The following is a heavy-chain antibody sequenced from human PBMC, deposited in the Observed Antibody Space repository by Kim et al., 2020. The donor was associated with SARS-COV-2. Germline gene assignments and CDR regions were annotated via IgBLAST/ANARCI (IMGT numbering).Heavy chain of an antibody. Sequence: YNPSRKSRVTISVDTSKNQCSLKLSSVTAADTAVYYCARAPIVVVITHFDYWGQGTLVTVSS. D-gene: IGHD3-22*01. V-gene: IGHV4-31*02. J-gene: IGHJ4*02. CDR3: ARAPIVVVITHFDY.